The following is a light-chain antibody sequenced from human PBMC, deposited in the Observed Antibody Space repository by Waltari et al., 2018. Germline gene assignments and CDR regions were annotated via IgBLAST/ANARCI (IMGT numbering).Light chain of an antibody. CDR1: SSNIGSYDV. CDR3: CSYGGGTTPYV. V-gene: IGLV2-23*01. Sequence: QSALTQPAYVSGSPGQSITISCTGSSSNIGSYDVVSWYQQHPGKAPKLMIYEASKRPSGVSHRFSGSKSGNTASLTISGLQAEDEADYYCCSYGGGTTPYVFGTGTKVTVL. CDR2: EAS. J-gene: IGLJ1*01.